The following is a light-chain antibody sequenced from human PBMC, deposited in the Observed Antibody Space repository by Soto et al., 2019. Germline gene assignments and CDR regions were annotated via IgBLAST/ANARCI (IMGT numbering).Light chain of an antibody. CDR3: QQANSFPRT. CDR2: AAS. Sequence: DIQMTQSPSSVSASLGDRVTITCRASQDISSWLAWYQQKPGKAPKLLIYAASNLQNGVPSRFSGSGFGTEFTLTISSLQPEDFATYYCQQANSFPRTLGQGTKVEIK. J-gene: IGKJ1*01. V-gene: IGKV1-12*01. CDR1: QDISSW.